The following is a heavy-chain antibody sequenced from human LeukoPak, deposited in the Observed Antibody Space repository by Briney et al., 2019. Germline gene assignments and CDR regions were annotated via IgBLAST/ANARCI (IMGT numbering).Heavy chain of an antibody. CDR2: IKHDGSGK. Sequence: GGSLRLSCAASGFTFSSYYMSWVRQAPGKGLEWVANIKHDGSGKFYVDSVKGRFTISRDNAKNSLYLQMNSLRAEDTAVYYCARCRDGYKHFDYWGQGILVTVSS. D-gene: IGHD5-24*01. CDR3: ARCRDGYKHFDY. J-gene: IGHJ4*02. CDR1: GFTFSSYY. V-gene: IGHV3-7*01.